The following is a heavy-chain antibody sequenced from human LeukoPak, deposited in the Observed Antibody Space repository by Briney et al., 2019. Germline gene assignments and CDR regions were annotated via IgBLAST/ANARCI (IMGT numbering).Heavy chain of an antibody. CDR2: INHSGST. CDR1: GGSFSGYY. CDR3: AIRKYYDILTGYRKIPTSGFDP. Sequence: SETLSLTCAVYGGSFSGYYWSWIRQPPGKTLEWIGEINHSGSTNYNPSLKSRVTISVDTSKNQFSLKLSSVTAADTAVYYCAIRKYYDILTGYRKIPTSGFDPWGQGTLVTVSS. J-gene: IGHJ5*02. V-gene: IGHV4-34*01. D-gene: IGHD3-9*01.